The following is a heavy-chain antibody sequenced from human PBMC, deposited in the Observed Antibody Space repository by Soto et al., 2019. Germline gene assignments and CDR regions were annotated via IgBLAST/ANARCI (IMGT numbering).Heavy chain of an antibody. D-gene: IGHD2-15*01. CDR2: FDREDAET. CDR3: ATKTLLLYXQY. J-gene: IGHJ1*01. Sequence: ASVKVSCKVFGHTLSELSMHWVRQAPGEGLEWVGGFDREDAETSYAQKFQGRVTMTEDTSTDTAYLELSSLRSEDTAVYYCATKTLLLYXQYWGQGTLVTVSS. V-gene: IGHV1-24*01. CDR1: GHTLSELS.